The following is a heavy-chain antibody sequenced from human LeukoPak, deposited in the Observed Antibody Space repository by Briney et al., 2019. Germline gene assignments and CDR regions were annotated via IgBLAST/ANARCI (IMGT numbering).Heavy chain of an antibody. J-gene: IGHJ5*02. V-gene: IGHV4-59*01. CDR2: VNSNGGT. Sequence: SDTLSLTCTVSGGSISTFSWNWIRQPPGQGLEWIAYVNSNGGTYNNPSLKSRVTVSLDMSKNQFSLKLSSATAADTAVYYCARDAGGTWFDPWGQGILVTVSS. CDR3: ARDAGGTWFDP. CDR1: GGSISTFS.